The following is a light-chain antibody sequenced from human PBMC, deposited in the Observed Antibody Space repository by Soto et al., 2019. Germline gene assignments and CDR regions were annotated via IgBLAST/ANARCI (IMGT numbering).Light chain of an antibody. CDR1: QSVRDN. CDR3: QQYNTWPIT. V-gene: IGKV3-15*01. Sequence: EVLMTQSPDTLYVSPGERVTLSCRASQSVRDNLAWYQQKPGQGPRLLVYRASTRTLGIPARFSGSESGTEFTLTISSLQSEDVAVYYCQQYNTWPITFGQGTRLEIK. J-gene: IGKJ5*01. CDR2: RAS.